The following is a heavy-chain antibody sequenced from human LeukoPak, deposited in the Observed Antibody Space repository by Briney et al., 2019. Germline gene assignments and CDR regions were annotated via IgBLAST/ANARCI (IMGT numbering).Heavy chain of an antibody. CDR3: ARGPSYGGYVDY. CDR1: GYTFTGYY. V-gene: IGHV1-2*02. Sequence: ASVKVSCKASGYTFTGYYMHWVRQAPGQGLEWMGWINPNSGGTNYAQKFQGRVTMTRDTSISTAYMEPSRLRSDDTAVYYCARGPSYGGYVDYWGQGTLVTVSS. J-gene: IGHJ4*02. CDR2: INPNSGGT. D-gene: IGHD4/OR15-4a*01.